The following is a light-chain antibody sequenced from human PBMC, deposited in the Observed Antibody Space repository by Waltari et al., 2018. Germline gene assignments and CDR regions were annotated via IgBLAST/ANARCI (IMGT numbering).Light chain of an antibody. CDR3: RQYNNWPRT. J-gene: IGKJ2*01. CDR2: DAS. Sequence: ETVMAQSPATLSVSPGERATLSCRASQSVNSNLAWFQHKPGQAPRLLIYDASTRATDIPARFSGSGSGTEFTLTIGSLQTEDFAVYYCRQYNNWPRTFGQGTKLEI. CDR1: QSVNSN. V-gene: IGKV3-15*01.